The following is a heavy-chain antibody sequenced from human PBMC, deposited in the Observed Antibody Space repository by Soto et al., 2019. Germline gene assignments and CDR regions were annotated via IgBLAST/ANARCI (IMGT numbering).Heavy chain of an antibody. Sequence: GGSLRLSCAASGFTFSSYWMHWVRQAPGKGLVWVSRINSDGSSTSYADSVKGRFTISRDNAKNTLYLQMNSLRAEDTAVYYCARDPRITFFGPVSRSKYDMDVWGQGTTVTV. CDR1: GFTFSSYW. CDR2: INSDGSST. D-gene: IGHD3-3*01. V-gene: IGHV3-74*01. CDR3: ARDPRITFFGPVSRSKYDMDV. J-gene: IGHJ6*02.